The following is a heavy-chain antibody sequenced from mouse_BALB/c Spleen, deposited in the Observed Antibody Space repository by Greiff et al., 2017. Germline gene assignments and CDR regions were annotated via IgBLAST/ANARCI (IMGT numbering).Heavy chain of an antibody. CDR1: GFSLTSYG. J-gene: IGHJ3*01. V-gene: IGHV2-4-1*01. D-gene: IGHD2-3*01. CDR3: LYDGYYLFAY. Sequence: VKLQESGPGLVQPSQSLSITCTVSGFSLTSYGVHWVRQSPGKGLEWLGVIWSGGSTDYNAAFISRLSISKDNSKSQVFFKMNSLQADDTAIYYCLYDGYYLFAYWGQGTLVTVSA. CDR2: IWSGGST.